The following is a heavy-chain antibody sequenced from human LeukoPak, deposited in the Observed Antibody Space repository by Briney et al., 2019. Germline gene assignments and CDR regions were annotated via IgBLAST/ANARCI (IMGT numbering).Heavy chain of an antibody. Sequence: GGSLRLSCAASGFTFSSYEMNWVRQAPGKGLEWVSAISGSSDATFYADSVKGRFTVSRDNSKNTLYLQMNSLRAEDTAVYFCAKDMVRGYYFDCWGQGTLITVSS. J-gene: IGHJ4*02. CDR1: GFTFSSYE. D-gene: IGHD3-10*01. V-gene: IGHV3-23*01. CDR3: AKDMVRGYYFDC. CDR2: ISGSSDAT.